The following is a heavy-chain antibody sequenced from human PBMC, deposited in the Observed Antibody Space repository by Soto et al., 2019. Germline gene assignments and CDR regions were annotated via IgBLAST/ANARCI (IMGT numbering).Heavy chain of an antibody. CDR3: ARPYWRITICYLYYDCMAV. J-gene: IGHJ6*02. D-gene: IGHD3-9*01. Sequence: QVQVVESGGGVVQPGTSLRLSCAASGFTFSVSAIHWVRHAPGKGLEWVAVISSDGSHQYYADSVRGRFTISRDNPKNTLYLQVNSLRAEDPAVYYCARPYWRITICYLYYDCMAVWGPGTTVTVSS. V-gene: IGHV3-30-3*01. CDR2: ISSDGSHQ. CDR1: GFTFSVSA.